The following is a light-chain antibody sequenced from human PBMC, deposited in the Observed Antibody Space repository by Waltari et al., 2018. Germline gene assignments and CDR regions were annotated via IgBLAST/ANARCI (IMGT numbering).Light chain of an antibody. CDR3: AAWDDSLNGVV. CDR2: SNN. Sequence: QSVLTQPPSASGTPGQRVPISCSGSSSNIGSNTVNWYQPLPGTAPKLLIYSNNQRPSGVPDRFSGSKSGTSASLAISGLQSEDEADYYCAAWDDSLNGVVFGGGTKLTVL. V-gene: IGLV1-44*01. J-gene: IGLJ2*01. CDR1: SSNIGSNT.